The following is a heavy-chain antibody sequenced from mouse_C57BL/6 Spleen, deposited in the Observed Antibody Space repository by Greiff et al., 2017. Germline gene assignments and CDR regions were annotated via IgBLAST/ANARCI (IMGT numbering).Heavy chain of an antibody. CDR3: ARHLDDYDALYYFDY. Sequence: EVKLQESGGDLVKPGGSLKLSCAASGFTFSSYGMSWVRQTPDKRLEWVATISSGGSYTYYPDSVKGRFTISRDNAKNTLYLQMSSLKSEDTAMYYCARHLDDYDALYYFDYWGQGTTLTVSS. CDR1: GFTFSSYG. V-gene: IGHV5-6*01. CDR2: ISSGGSYT. J-gene: IGHJ2*01. D-gene: IGHD2-4*01.